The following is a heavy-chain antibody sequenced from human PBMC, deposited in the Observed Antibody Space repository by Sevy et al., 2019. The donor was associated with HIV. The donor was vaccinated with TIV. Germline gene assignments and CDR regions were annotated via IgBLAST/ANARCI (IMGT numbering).Heavy chain of an antibody. D-gene: IGHD3-3*01. J-gene: IGHJ3*02. CDR1: GFTFSSYA. Sequence: GGSLRLSCAASGFTFSSYAMSWVRQAPGKGLEWVSAISGSGGSTYYADSVKGRFTISRDNSKNTLYLQMNSLRAEDTAVYYCAKGYVLRFLAGLPPGPSTQDAFDIWGQGTMVTVSS. CDR2: ISGSGGST. CDR3: AKGYVLRFLAGLPPGPSTQDAFDI. V-gene: IGHV3-23*01.